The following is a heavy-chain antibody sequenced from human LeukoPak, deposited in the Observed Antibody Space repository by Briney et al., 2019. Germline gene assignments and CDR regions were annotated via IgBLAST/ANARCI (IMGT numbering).Heavy chain of an antibody. J-gene: IGHJ4*02. CDR1: SVSVTSYY. Sequence: SETLSLTCTVSSVSVTSYYWSWLRQPAGKGLEWIGRIYASGSTSYNPSLRSRLTMSVDTSKNQFSLNLSSVTAADTAVYYCARFTRDSSSSSGYYFDYWGQGTLVTVSS. CDR3: ARFTRDSSSSSGYYFDY. CDR2: IYASGST. V-gene: IGHV4-4*07. D-gene: IGHD6-13*01.